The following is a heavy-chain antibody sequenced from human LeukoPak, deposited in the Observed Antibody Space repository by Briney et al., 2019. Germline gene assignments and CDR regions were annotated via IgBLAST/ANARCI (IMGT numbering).Heavy chain of an antibody. CDR3: ARDEGASGQLVPPDYYYYYGMDV. Sequence: ASVKVSCKASGGTFSSYAISWVRQAPGQGLEWMGGTIPIFGTANYAQKFQGRVTITADESTSTAYMELSSLRSEDTAVYYCARDEGASGQLVPPDYYYYYGMDVWGQGTTVTVSS. D-gene: IGHD6-6*01. V-gene: IGHV1-69*13. CDR2: TIPIFGTA. J-gene: IGHJ6*02. CDR1: GGTFSSYA.